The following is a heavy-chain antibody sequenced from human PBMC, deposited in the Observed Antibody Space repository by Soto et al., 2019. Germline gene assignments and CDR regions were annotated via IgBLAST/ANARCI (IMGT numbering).Heavy chain of an antibody. D-gene: IGHD6-13*01. CDR1: GGSISSSSYY. J-gene: IGHJ6*02. Sequence: SETLSLTCTVSGGSISSSSYYWGGNRQPPGKGVEWIGSIYYSGSTYYNPSLKSRVTISVDTSKNQFSLKLSSVTAADTAVYYCARHWASSSWYITNYYYYGMDVWGQGTTVTVSS. CDR3: ARHWASSSWYITNYYYYGMDV. V-gene: IGHV4-39*01. CDR2: IYYSGST.